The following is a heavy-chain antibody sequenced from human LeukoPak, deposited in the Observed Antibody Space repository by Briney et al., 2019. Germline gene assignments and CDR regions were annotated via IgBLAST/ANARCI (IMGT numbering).Heavy chain of an antibody. J-gene: IGHJ4*02. D-gene: IGHD3-10*01. V-gene: IGHV4-34*01. CDR1: GGSFSGYY. CDR2: INHSGST. Sequence: SENLSLTCAVYGGSFSGYYWSWIRQPPGKGLEWIGEINHSGSTNYNPSLKSRVTISVDTSKNQFSLKLSSVTAADTAVYYCARTRFGVFDYWGQGTLVTVSS. CDR3: ARTRFGVFDY.